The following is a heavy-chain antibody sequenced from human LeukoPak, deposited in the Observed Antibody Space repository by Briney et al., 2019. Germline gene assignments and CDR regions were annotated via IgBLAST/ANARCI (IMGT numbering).Heavy chain of an antibody. V-gene: IGHV1-2*02. Sequence: ASVKVSCKASGYTFTGYYMHWVRQAPGQGLEWMGWINPNSGGTNYAQKFQGRVAMTRDTSISTAYMELSRLRSDDTAVYYCARELLWFGAVDYWGQGTLVTVSS. CDR2: INPNSGGT. CDR3: ARELLWFGAVDY. D-gene: IGHD3-10*01. J-gene: IGHJ4*02. CDR1: GYTFTGYY.